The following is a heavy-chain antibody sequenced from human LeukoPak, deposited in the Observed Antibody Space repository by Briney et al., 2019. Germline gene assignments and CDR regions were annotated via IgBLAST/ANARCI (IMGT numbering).Heavy chain of an antibody. CDR3: ARCGDIVQRVYPYLDY. D-gene: IGHD2-8*01. CDR2: IYYSGST. Sequence: SETLSLTCTVSGGSISSSSYYWGWIRQPPGKGLEWIGSIYYSGSTYYNPSLKSRVTISVDTSKNQFSLKLSSVTAADTAVYYWARCGDIVQRVYPYLDYWGKETLVTVP. J-gene: IGHJ4*02. V-gene: IGHV4-39*01. CDR1: GGSISSSSYY.